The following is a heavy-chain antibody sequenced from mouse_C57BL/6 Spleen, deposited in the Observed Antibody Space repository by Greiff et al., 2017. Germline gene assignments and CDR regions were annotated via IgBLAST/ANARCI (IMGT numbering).Heavy chain of an antibody. D-gene: IGHD3-3*01. J-gene: IGHJ3*01. Sequence: VQRVESGPGLVAPSQSLSITCTVSGFSLTSYGVDWVRQSPGKGLEWLGVIWGVGSTNYNSALKPRLSISKDNSKIQVFLKMNSLQTGGTAMCYGASLGQAYWGQGTLVTVSA. CDR2: IWGVGST. V-gene: IGHV2-6*01. CDR3: ASLGQAY. CDR1: GFSLTSYG.